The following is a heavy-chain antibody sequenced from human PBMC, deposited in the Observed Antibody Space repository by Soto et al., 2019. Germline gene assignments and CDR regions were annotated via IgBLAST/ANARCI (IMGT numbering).Heavy chain of an antibody. Sequence: SETLSLTCTVSGGSISSYYWSWIRQPPGKGLEWIGYIYYSGSTNYNPSLKSRVTISVDTSKNQFSLKLSSVTAADTAVYYCASYGRVTTGDHYYYGMDVWGQGTTVTVSS. J-gene: IGHJ6*02. V-gene: IGHV4-59*01. CDR2: IYYSGST. CDR1: GGSISSYY. D-gene: IGHD4-4*01. CDR3: ASYGRVTTGDHYYYGMDV.